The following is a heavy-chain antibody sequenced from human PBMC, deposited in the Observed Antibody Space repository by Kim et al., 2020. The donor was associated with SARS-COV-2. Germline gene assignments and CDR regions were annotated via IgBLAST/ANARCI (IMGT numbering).Heavy chain of an antibody. D-gene: IGHD7-27*01. Sequence: STTTHYTNSVKGRLTISRATAKNQLYLQMNSLGAEDTALYYCAREPGHYWGQGTLVTVSS. V-gene: IGHV3-48*04. CDR2: STTT. J-gene: IGHJ4*02. CDR3: AREPGHY.